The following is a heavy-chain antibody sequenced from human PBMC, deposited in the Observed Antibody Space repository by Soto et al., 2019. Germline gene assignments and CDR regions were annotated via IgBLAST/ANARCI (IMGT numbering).Heavy chain of an antibody. CDR2: ITGSGSST. CDR3: AKDLYGDYGGVDY. D-gene: IGHD4-17*01. CDR1: GFTFSTYA. V-gene: IGHV3-23*01. Sequence: EVQLLDSGGGLVQPGGSLRLSCAASGFTFSTYALSWVRQAPGTGLEWVSTITGSGSSTYCADSVKGRFTISRDNSKNTLSLQMDSLRAEDTAVYYCAKDLYGDYGGVDYWGQGTLVTVSS. J-gene: IGHJ4*02.